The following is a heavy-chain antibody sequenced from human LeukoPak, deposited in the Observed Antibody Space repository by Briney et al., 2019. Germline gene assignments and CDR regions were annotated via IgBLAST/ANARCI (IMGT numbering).Heavy chain of an antibody. CDR3: TTLDFDY. Sequence: GGSLRLSCAASGFTVSSNYMSWVRQASGKGLEWVGRIRNKANSYATAYAASVKGRFTISRDDSKNTAYLQMNSLKTEDTALYYCTTLDFDYWGQGTLVTVSS. J-gene: IGHJ4*02. V-gene: IGHV3-73*01. CDR2: IRNKANSYAT. CDR1: GFTVSSNY.